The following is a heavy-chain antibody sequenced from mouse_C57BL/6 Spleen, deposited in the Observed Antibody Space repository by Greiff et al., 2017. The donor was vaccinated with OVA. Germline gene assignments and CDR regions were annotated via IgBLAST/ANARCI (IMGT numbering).Heavy chain of an antibody. CDR1: GFNIKNTY. V-gene: IGHV14-1*01. J-gene: IGHJ3*01. D-gene: IGHD1-1*01. CDR2: IDPEDGDT. CDR3: TTCPSITTVVASDAY. Sequence: EVQLQQSVAELVRPGASVKLSCTASGFNIKNTYMHWVKQRPEQGLEWIGRIDPEDGDTEYAPKFQGKATMTADTSSNTAYLQLSSLTSEDTAVYYCTTCPSITTVVASDAYWGQGTLVTVSA.